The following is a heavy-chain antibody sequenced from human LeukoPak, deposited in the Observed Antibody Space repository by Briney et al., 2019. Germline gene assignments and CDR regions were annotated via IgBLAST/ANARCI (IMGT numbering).Heavy chain of an antibody. CDR2: IIPILGIA. J-gene: IGHJ4*02. CDR1: GGTFSSYA. CDR3: ARGSRRSGYYSGY. V-gene: IGHV1-69*04. D-gene: IGHD3-22*01. Sequence: SVKVSCKASGGTFSSYAISWVRQAPGQGLEWMGRIIPILGIANYAQKFQGRVTITADKSTSTAYMELSSLRSEDTAVYYCARGSRRSGYYSGYWGQGTLVTVSS.